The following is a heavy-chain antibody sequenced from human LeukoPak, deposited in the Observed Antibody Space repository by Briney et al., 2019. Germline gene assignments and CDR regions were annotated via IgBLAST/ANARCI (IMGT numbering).Heavy chain of an antibody. CDR3: ARDAPVLRYFDWLENWFDP. D-gene: IGHD3-9*01. CDR2: ISSGSSYI. CDR1: GFTFSSYS. J-gene: IGHJ5*02. V-gene: IGHV3-21*01. Sequence: GGSLRLSCAASGFTFSSYSMNWVRQAPGKGLEWVSSISSGSSYIYYADSVKGRFTISRDNAKNSLYLQMNSLRAEDTAVYYCARDAPVLRYFDWLENWFDPWGQGTLVTVSS.